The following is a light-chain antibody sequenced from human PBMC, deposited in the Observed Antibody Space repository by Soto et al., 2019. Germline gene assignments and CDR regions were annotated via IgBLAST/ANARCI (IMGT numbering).Light chain of an antibody. CDR1: QSVSNN. J-gene: IGKJ1*01. CDR3: QQYSNWPWT. CDR2: GAS. V-gene: IGKV3-15*01. Sequence: EIVMTQSPVTLSVSPGERATLSCRASQSVSNNLAWYQQKPGQAPRLLIYGASTRAIGIPARFSGSGSGTEFTLTISSLQSEDFAVYFCQQYSNWPWTFGQGTKVEIK.